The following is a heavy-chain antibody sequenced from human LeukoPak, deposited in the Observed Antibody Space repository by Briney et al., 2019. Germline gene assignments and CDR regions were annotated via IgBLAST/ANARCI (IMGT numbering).Heavy chain of an antibody. D-gene: IGHD2-2*01. V-gene: IGHV1-46*01. CDR1: GYTFTSNY. J-gene: IGHJ4*02. CDR3: ARGRPTWNQLPEDY. CDR2: ISPSGGST. Sequence: ASVKVSCKAFGYTFTSNYMHWVRQAPGQGPEWMGVISPSGGSTTYAQKFQGRVTMTRNTSISTAYMELSSLRSEDTAVYYCARGRPTWNQLPEDYWGQGTLVTVSS.